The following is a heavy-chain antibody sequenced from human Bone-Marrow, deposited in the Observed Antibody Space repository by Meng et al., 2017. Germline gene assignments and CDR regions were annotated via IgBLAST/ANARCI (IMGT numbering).Heavy chain of an antibody. D-gene: IGHD6-13*01. V-gene: IGHV3-74*01. Sequence: VQLVESGGGVVQPGRSLRLSCVGSGFTFSSYWMHWVRQTPGKGLIWVSRVNGDGTTTTYAGSVKGRFTISRDNAKNTLYLQMNSLRFEDTAIYYCAREDAPDGGYVDLWGLGRLVTVSS. CDR1: GFTFSSYW. CDR3: AREDAPDGGYVDL. CDR2: VNGDGTTT. J-gene: IGHJ4*02.